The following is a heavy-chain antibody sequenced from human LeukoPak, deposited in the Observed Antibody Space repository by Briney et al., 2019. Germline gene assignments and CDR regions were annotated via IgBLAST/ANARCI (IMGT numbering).Heavy chain of an antibody. D-gene: IGHD4-17*01. Sequence: GGSLRLSCAASGFTFSSYSMNWVRQAPGKGLEWVSSISSSSSYIYYADSVKGRFTISRDNAKNSLYLQMNSLRAEDTAVYYCASGGRGDYVTYYWGQGTLFTVSS. J-gene: IGHJ4*02. CDR1: GFTFSSYS. CDR3: ASGGRGDYVTYY. V-gene: IGHV3-21*01. CDR2: ISSSSSYI.